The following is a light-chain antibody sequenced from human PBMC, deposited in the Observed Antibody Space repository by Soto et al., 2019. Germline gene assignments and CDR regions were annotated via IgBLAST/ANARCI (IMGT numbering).Light chain of an antibody. CDR3: CSHAGSYTYV. J-gene: IGLJ1*01. V-gene: IGLV2-11*01. Sequence: QSALTQPRSVSGSPGQSLTISCTGTSGDVGGYNYVSWYQQYPGKVPKLMIYDVTKRPSGVPDRFSGSKSGNTASLTISGLQAEDEADYYCCSHAGSYTYVFVTGTKVTVL. CDR1: SGDVGGYNY. CDR2: DVT.